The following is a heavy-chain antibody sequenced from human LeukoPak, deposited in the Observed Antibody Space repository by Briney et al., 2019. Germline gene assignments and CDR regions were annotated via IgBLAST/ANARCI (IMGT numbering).Heavy chain of an antibody. CDR1: GFTFSSYG. Sequence: GGSLRLSCAASGFTFSSYGMHWVRQAPGKGLEWVAVISYDGSNKYYADSVKGRFTISRDNSKNTLYLQMNSLRAEDTAVYYCAKDHPSLKFDYWGQGTLVTVSS. CDR2: ISYDGSNK. J-gene: IGHJ4*02. CDR3: AKDHPSLKFDY. V-gene: IGHV3-30*18.